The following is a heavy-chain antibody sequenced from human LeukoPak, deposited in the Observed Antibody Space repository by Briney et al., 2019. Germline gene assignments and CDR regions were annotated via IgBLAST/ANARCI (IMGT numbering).Heavy chain of an antibody. V-gene: IGHV1-69*06. J-gene: IGHJ4*02. CDR3: ARWSGDTAMTDY. CDR1: GGTFSSYA. D-gene: IGHD5-18*01. CDR2: IIPIFGTA. Sequence: SVKVSCKASGGTFSSYAISWVRQAPGQGLEWMGGIIPIFGTANYAQKFQGRVTITADKSTSTAYMELSSLRSEDTAVYYCARWSGDTAMTDYWGQGTLVTVSS.